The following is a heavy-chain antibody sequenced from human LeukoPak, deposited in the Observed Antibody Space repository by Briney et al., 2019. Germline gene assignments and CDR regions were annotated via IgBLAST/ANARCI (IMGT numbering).Heavy chain of an antibody. J-gene: IGHJ4*02. CDR2: FDPEDGET. Sequence: GASVKVSCKVSGYSLTELSMHWVRQAPGKGLEWMGGFDPEDGETMYAQNLQGRVTMTRDRSTDTADMDLRSLRSEDTAGYYCATLIAVYCTDDVCHHPYFDYWGQGRLVTVSS. D-gene: IGHD2-8*01. CDR1: GYSLTELS. CDR3: ATLIAVYCTDDVCHHPYFDY. V-gene: IGHV1-24*01.